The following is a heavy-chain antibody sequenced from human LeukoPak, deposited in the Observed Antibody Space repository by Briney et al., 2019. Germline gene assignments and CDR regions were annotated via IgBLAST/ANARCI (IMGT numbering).Heavy chain of an antibody. Sequence: GGSLRLSCAASGFTFSSYAMTWVRQAPGKGLEWVSAISGSGGGTYYADSVKGRFTISRDNSKNTVYLQMNSLTVEDTAVYFCARGSSVTMPDDWGQGTLVTVSS. CDR3: ARGSSVTMPDD. J-gene: IGHJ4*02. CDR2: ISGSGGGT. V-gene: IGHV3-23*01. D-gene: IGHD5-18*01. CDR1: GFTFSSYA.